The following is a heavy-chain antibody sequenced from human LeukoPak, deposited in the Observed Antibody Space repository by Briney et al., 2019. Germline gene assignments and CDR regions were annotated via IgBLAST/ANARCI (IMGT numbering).Heavy chain of an antibody. CDR2: IYYSGST. CDR1: GGSISSSSYY. Sequence: PSETLSLTCTVSGGSISSSSYYWGWIRQPPGKGLEWIGSIYYSGSTYYNPSLKSRVTISVDTSKNQVSLKLSSVTAADTAVFYCARPEYYYDSSGATRRAFDIWGQGTMVTVSS. V-gene: IGHV4-39*01. CDR3: ARPEYYYDSSGATRRAFDI. D-gene: IGHD3-22*01. J-gene: IGHJ3*02.